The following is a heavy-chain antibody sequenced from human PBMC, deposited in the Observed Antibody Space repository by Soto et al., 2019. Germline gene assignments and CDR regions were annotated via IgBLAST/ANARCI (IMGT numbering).Heavy chain of an antibody. J-gene: IGHJ6*02. CDR1: GGSITSGDYY. Sequence: QVQLQESGPGLVKPSQTLSLTCTVSGGSITSGDYYWSWIRQPPGKGLEWIGHIYSSGTTYYNPFLKGSLMLLGGPSDQQFPLHLGSVASPDTAVYFRARFLFSGTSFPYGIYVLGQGATVIVSS. CDR3: ARFLFSGTSFPYGIYV. CDR2: IYSSGTT. D-gene: IGHD1-1*01. V-gene: IGHV4-30-4*01.